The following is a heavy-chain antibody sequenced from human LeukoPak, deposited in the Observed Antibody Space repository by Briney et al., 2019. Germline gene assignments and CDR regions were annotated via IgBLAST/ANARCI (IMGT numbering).Heavy chain of an antibody. Sequence: ASVKVSCKASGYTFTSYGISWVRQAPGQGLEWMGWISAYNGNTDYAQKLQGRVTMTTDTSTSTAYMELRSLRSDDTAVYYCARAEVKLGEQTFDYWGQGTLVTVSS. J-gene: IGHJ4*02. CDR2: ISAYNGNT. CDR3: ARAEVKLGEQTFDY. V-gene: IGHV1-18*01. CDR1: GYTFTSYG. D-gene: IGHD3-16*01.